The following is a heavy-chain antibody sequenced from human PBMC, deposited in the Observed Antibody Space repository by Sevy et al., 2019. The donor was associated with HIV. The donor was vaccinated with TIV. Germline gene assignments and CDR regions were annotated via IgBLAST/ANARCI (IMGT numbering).Heavy chain of an antibody. V-gene: IGHV1-46*01. D-gene: IGHD3-22*01. CDR2: INPSGGST. CDR3: ARDNYDSSGYDPGRAFDI. CDR1: GYTFTSYY. Sequence: ASVKVSCKASGYTFTSYYMHWVRQAPGQGLEWMGIINPSGGSTSYAQKFQGRVTMTRDTSTITVYMELSSLRSEDTAAYYCARDNYDSSGYDPGRAFDIWGQGTMVTVSS. J-gene: IGHJ3*02.